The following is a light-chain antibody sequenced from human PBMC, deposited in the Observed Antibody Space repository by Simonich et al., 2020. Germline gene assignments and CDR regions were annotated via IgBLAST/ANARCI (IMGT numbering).Light chain of an antibody. V-gene: IGKV1-5*03. Sequence: DIQMTQSPSTLSASVGDRDTITCRTSQSISSWVAWYQQKPGKAPKLLIYKASSLESGVPSRFSGSGSGTEFPLTISSLQPDDFATYYCQQYNSYSTFGQGTKLEIK. CDR1: QSISSW. CDR3: QQYNSYST. CDR2: KAS. J-gene: IGKJ2*01.